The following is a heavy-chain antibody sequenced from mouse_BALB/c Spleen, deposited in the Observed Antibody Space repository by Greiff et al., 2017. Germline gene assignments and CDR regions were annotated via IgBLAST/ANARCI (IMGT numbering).Heavy chain of an antibody. V-gene: IGHV5-6-3*01. J-gene: IGHJ4*01. CDR3: ARDVPSYYRYVYAMDY. Sequence: EVKLQESGGGLVQPGGSLKLSCAASGFTFSSYGMSWVRQTPDKRLELVATINSNGGSTYYPDSVKGRFTISRDNAKNTLYLQMSSLKSEDTAMYYCARDVPSYYRYVYAMDYWGQGTSVTVSS. CDR2: INSNGGST. D-gene: IGHD2-14*01. CDR1: GFTFSSYG.